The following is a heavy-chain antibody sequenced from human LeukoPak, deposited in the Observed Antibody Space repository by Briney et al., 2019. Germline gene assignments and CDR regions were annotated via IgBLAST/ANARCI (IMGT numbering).Heavy chain of an antibody. V-gene: IGHV1-46*03. CDR2: INPSSGRT. J-gene: IGHJ4*02. Sequence: ASVKVSCEASGHTFTNYYIHWVRQAPGQGLEWMGIINPSSGRTSYAQNFQGKVTMTSDTSTNTSYMDVSSLRSEDTAIYYCTRDLTNWGQGTLVTVSP. CDR1: GHTFTNYY. CDR3: TRDLTN.